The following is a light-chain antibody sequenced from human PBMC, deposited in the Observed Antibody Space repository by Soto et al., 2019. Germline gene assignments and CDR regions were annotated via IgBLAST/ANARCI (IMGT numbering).Light chain of an antibody. CDR1: QSVSSN. CDR3: QQYNNWPET. V-gene: IGKV3-15*01. J-gene: IGKJ1*01. Sequence: EIVMTQSPATLSVSPGERATLFCRASQSVSSNLAWYQQKPGQAPRLLLYGASTRATGIPARFSGSGSGTEFTLTISSLQSEDFAVYYCQQYNNWPETFGQGTKVDIK. CDR2: GAS.